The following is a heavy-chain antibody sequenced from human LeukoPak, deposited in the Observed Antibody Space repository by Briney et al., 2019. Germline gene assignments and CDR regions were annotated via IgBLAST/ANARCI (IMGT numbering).Heavy chain of an antibody. CDR3: ARHERDYYDSSGYFDY. CDR2: INHSGST. D-gene: IGHD3-22*01. Sequence: PSETLSLTCAIYGGSFSGYYWSWIRQPPGKGLEWIGEINHSGSTNYNPSLKSRVTISVDTSKNQFSLKLSSVTAADTAVYYCARHERDYYDSSGYFDYWGQGTLVTVSS. V-gene: IGHV4-34*01. CDR1: GGSFSGYY. J-gene: IGHJ4*02.